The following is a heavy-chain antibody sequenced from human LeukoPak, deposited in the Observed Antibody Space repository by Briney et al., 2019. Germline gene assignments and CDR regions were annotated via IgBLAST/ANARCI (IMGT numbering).Heavy chain of an antibody. CDR3: AREGSGSYYYPFDY. D-gene: IGHD1-26*01. V-gene: IGHV4-59*01. Sequence: SETLSLTCTVSGGSISSYYWSWIRQPPGKGLEWIGYIYYSGSTNYNPSLKSRVTISVDTSKNQFSLKLSSVTAADTAVYYCAREGSGSYYYPFDYWGQGTLVTASS. J-gene: IGHJ4*02. CDR1: GGSISSYY. CDR2: IYYSGST.